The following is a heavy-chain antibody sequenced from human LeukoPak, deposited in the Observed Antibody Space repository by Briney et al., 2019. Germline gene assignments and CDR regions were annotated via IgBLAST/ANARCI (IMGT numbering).Heavy chain of an antibody. Sequence: GGSPRLSCAVSGNTLSNYGMSWVRQAPGEGLGWVAGISESGGRTNYADSVKGRFTISRDNPKNTMYLQMNSLRAEDTAVYFCAKRGVVIRVILVGFHKEAYYFDSWGQGALVTVSS. CDR1: GNTLSNYG. CDR2: ISESGGRT. D-gene: IGHD3-22*01. J-gene: IGHJ4*02. CDR3: AKRGVVIRVILVGFHKEAYYFDS. V-gene: IGHV3-23*01.